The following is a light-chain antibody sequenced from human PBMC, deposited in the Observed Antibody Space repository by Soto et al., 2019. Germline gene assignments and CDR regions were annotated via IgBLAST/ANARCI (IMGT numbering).Light chain of an antibody. J-gene: IGLJ2*01. CDR3: QSYDSSLSAVV. CDR2: NNN. V-gene: IGLV1-40*01. Sequence: QSVLTQPPSVSGAPGQRVTISCTGSSSNIGAVYDVHWYQQVPGTAPRLLISNNNNRPSGVPDRFSGYKSGTSASLDITGLQPDDEADYSCQSYDSSLSAVVFGGGTKLTVL. CDR1: SSNIGAVYD.